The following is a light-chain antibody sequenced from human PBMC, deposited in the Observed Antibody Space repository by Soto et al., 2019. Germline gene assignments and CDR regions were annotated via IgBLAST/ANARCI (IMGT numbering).Light chain of an antibody. J-gene: IGKJ4*01. V-gene: IGKV3-20*01. CDR1: QSVSSIY. CDR2: GAS. CDR3: QHYGHSPPVT. Sequence: EIVLTQSPGTLSLSPGEGATLSCRASQSVSSIYLAWYQQKPGQAPRLLIYGASARATGTPDRFSGSGSGTDFTLTISRLEPEDFAVYYCQHYGHSPPVTFXGGTKVDIK.